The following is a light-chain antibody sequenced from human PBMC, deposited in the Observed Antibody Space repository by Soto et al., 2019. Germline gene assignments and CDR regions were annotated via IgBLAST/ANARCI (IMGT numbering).Light chain of an antibody. CDR2: KTS. V-gene: IGKV1-5*03. Sequence: DIPMTQSPSTLSASVGDRVTITCRASQSIGTWLAWYQQKPDNAPKLLIHKTSNVESGVPSRFSDSGSGTEFTLTISSLQRDEFPTYYCQQYSTYVLSFGGGTKVEIK. CDR3: QQYSTYVLS. CDR1: QSIGTW. J-gene: IGKJ4*01.